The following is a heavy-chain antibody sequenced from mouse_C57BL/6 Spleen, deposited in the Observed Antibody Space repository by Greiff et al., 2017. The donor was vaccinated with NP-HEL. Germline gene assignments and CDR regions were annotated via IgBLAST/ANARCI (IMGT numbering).Heavy chain of an antibody. CDR1: GYSFTDYN. J-gene: IGHJ2*01. CDR2: INPNYGTT. CDR3: ARGLRRVWYFDY. Sequence: EVQLQESGPELVKPGASVKISCKASGYSFTDYNMNWVKQSNGKSLEWIGVINPNYGTTSYNQKFKGKATLTVDQTSSTAYMQLNSLTSEDSAVNYCARGLRRVWYFDYWGQGTTLTVSS. D-gene: IGHD2-4*01. V-gene: IGHV1-39*01.